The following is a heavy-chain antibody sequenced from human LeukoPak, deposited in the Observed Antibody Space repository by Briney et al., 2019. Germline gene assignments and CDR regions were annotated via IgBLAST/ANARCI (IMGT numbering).Heavy chain of an antibody. D-gene: IGHD6-13*01. V-gene: IGHV4-61*02. Sequence: SETLSLTCTVSGGSISSGSYYWSWIRQPAGKGLEWIGRIYTSGSTNYNPSLKSRVTISVDTSKNQFSLKLTSVTAADTAMYYCARVVNPQLFDYWGQGTLVTVSS. J-gene: IGHJ4*02. CDR3: ARVVNPQLFDY. CDR1: GGSISSGSYY. CDR2: IYTSGST.